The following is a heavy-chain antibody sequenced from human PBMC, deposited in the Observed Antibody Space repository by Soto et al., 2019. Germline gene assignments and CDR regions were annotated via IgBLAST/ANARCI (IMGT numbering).Heavy chain of an antibody. V-gene: IGHV1-69*13. CDR3: VASVVVTATNNWFDP. CDR1: GGTFSSYA. Sequence: AAVKVSCKASGGTFSSYAISWVRQTPGQGLEWMGGIIPIFGTANYAQKFQGRVTITADESTSTAYMELSSVRSEDTAVYYCVASVVVTATNNWFDPWGQGTLVTVSS. CDR2: IIPIFGTA. J-gene: IGHJ5*02. D-gene: IGHD2-21*02.